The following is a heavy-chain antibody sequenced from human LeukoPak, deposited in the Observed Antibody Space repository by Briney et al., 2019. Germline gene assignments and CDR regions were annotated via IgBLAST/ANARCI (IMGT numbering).Heavy chain of an antibody. CDR1: GYSFTSYW. V-gene: IGHV5-10-1*01. CDR3: ARHRCGSSSSPSYYYYGMDV. D-gene: IGHD6-6*01. J-gene: IGHJ6*02. Sequence: GESLKISCKGSGYSFTSYWISWVRQMPGKGLEWMGRIDPSDSYTNYSPSFQGHVTISAEKSISTAYLQWSSLKASDTAMYYCARHRCGSSSSPSYYYYGMDVWGQGTTVTVSS. CDR2: IDPSDSYT.